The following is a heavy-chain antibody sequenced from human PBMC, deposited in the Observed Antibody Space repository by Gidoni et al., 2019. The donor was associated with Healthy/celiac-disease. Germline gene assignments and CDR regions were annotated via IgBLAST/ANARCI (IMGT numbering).Heavy chain of an antibody. CDR3: ARDSSPNRGTGFSVIDWYFDL. CDR2: ISSSGSTI. D-gene: IGHD3-10*01. CDR1: GFTFTDYY. Sequence: QVQLVESGGGLVKPGGSLRLSCAAPGFTFTDYYMSSIRQAPGKGLGWVSYISSSGSTIYYADSVKGRFTISRDNAKNSLYLQMNSLRAEDTAVYYCARDSSPNRGTGFSVIDWYFDLWGRGTLVTVSS. V-gene: IGHV3-11*01. J-gene: IGHJ2*01.